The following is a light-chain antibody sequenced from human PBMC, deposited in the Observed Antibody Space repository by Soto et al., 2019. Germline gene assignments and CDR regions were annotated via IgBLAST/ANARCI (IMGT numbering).Light chain of an antibody. CDR1: QTVISNY. V-gene: IGKV3-20*01. J-gene: IGKJ5*01. CDR3: QQYTGPPNT. CDR2: GAS. Sequence: IVMTQSPATLSLYPGEGSTLSGICSQTVISNYLAWCQQRPGQAPRLLIYGASTRAAGIPDRFSGSGSGTDFTLTITRLEPEDSAVYFCQQYTGPPNTFGQGTRLEIK.